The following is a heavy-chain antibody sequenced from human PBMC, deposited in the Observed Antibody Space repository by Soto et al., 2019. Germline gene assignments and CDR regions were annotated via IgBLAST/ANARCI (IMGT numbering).Heavy chain of an antibody. J-gene: IGHJ4*02. CDR3: ASCPQNCITSSPCCLFFDY. D-gene: IGHD3-10*01. CDR1: GGSISSYY. CDR2: IYYSGST. Sequence: PSETLSLTCTVSGGSISSYYWSWIRPPPGKGLEWIGYIYYSGSTNYNPSLKSRVTISVDTSKNQFSLKLSSVTAADTAVYYCASCPQNCITSSPCCLFFDYWGQGTLVTVSS. V-gene: IGHV4-59*01.